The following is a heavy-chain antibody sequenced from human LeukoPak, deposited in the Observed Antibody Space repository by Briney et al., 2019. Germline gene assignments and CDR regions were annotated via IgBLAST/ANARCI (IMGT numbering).Heavy chain of an antibody. J-gene: IGHJ4*02. Sequence: GGSLRLSCSASGFTFSSYAMHWVRQAPGKGLEYVSAISSNGGSTYYADSVKGRFTISRDNSKNTLYLQMSSLRAEDTAVYYCVKAFIAVAAVYYFDYWGQGTLVTVSS. CDR2: ISSNGGST. CDR3: VKAFIAVAAVYYFDY. V-gene: IGHV3-64D*09. D-gene: IGHD6-19*01. CDR1: GFTFSSYA.